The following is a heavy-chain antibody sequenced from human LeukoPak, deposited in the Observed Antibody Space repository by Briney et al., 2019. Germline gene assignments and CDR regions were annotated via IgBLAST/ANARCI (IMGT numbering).Heavy chain of an antibody. D-gene: IGHD3-3*01. Sequence: GGSLRLSCAVSGFTFSSCGMHWVRQAPGKGLEWVAILWYDGSTQFYADSVKGRFTISRDNAENSVYLQMNSLRDEDTAVYSCARAQTLFWEFDGFDIWGRGTKVTVSS. J-gene: IGHJ3*02. CDR3: ARAQTLFWEFDGFDI. CDR1: GFTFSSCG. V-gene: IGHV3-33*01. CDR2: LWYDGSTQ.